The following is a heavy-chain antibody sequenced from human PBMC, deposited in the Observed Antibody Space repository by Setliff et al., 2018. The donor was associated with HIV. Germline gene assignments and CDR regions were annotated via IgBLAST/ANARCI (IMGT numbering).Heavy chain of an antibody. D-gene: IGHD3-22*01. J-gene: IGHJ4*02. CDR3: ARDCYYYDCSGYLAYYFDY. Sequence: ASVKVSCKASGYTFTSYGMSWVQQAPGQGLEWTGWINTYTGNPTSAQDVTGRRVFPQDTSVSTAYLQISSLKAEDIAVYYGARDCYYYDCSGYLAYYFDYWGQGTLVTVSS. CDR1: GYTFTSYG. CDR2: INTYTGNP. V-gene: IGHV7-4-1*02.